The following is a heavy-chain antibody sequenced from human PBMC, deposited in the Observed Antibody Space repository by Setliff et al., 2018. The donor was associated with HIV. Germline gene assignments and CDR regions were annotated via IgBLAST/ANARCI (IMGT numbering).Heavy chain of an antibody. CDR3: ARGPYGDYHDAFDI. CDR1: GGSFSGYY. D-gene: IGHD4-17*01. Sequence: PSETLSLTCAVYGGSFSGYYWSWIRQPPGKGLEWIGEINHSGSTNYNPPLKSRVTISVDTSKNQFSLKLSSVTAADTAVYYCARGPYGDYHDAFDIWGQGTMVTVSS. V-gene: IGHV4-34*01. CDR2: INHSGST. J-gene: IGHJ3*02.